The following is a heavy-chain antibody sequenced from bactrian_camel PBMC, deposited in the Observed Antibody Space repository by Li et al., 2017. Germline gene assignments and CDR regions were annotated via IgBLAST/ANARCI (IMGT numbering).Heavy chain of an antibody. CDR3: AKDDVSYVMGKFAL. CDR2: IWSDGSVT. J-gene: IGHJ4*01. Sequence: HVQLVESGGGSVQAGETLRLSCGASGFTFSRDYMGWVRQAPGKGLEWVSSIWSDGSVTYYADSVKGRFTGSRDNAKNMVYLQMNSLKSEDTALYYCAKDDVSYVMGKFALWGQGTQVTVS. V-gene: IGHV3-2*01. CDR1: GFTFSRDY. D-gene: IGHD3*01.